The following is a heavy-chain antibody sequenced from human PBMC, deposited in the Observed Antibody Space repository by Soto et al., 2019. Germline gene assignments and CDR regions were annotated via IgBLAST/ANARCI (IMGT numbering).Heavy chain of an antibody. CDR3: ARVGGVAARTFDY. D-gene: IGHD6-6*01. J-gene: IGHJ4*02. CDR1: GGSISDFY. CDR2: IYYSGST. Sequence: QVQLQESGPGLVKPSETLSLTCPVSGGSISDFYWSWVRQPPGKGLEWIGYIYYSGSTNYNPSLKSRVTISVGTSKNQFSLRLSSVTAADTAVYYCARVGGVAARTFDYWGQGTLVTVSS. V-gene: IGHV4-59*01.